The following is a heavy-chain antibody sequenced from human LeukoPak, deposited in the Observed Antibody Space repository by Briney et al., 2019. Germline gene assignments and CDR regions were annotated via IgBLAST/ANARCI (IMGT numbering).Heavy chain of an antibody. CDR2: IIPIFGTA. J-gene: IGHJ2*01. CDR3: ARDHRSTSPHWYFDL. D-gene: IGHD2-2*01. Sequence: SVKVSCKASGGTFSSYAISWVRQAPGQGLEWMGGIIPIFGTANYAQKFQGRVTITADESTSTAYMELSSLRSEDTAVYYCARDHRSTSPHWYFDLWGRGTLVTVSS. V-gene: IGHV1-69*13. CDR1: GGTFSSYA.